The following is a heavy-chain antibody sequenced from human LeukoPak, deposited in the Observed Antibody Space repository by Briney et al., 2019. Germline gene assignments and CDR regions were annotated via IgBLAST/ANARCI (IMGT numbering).Heavy chain of an antibody. J-gene: IGHJ6*04. CDR1: GFTFSSYA. V-gene: IGHV3-30*04. D-gene: IGHD4-17*01. CDR3: ARDGGYGDYGPNYYYYYGMDV. Sequence: GGSLRLSCAASGFTFSSYAMHWVRQAPGKGLEWVAVISYDGSNKYYADSVKGRFTISRDNSKNTLYLQINSLRAEDTAVYYCARDGGYGDYGPNYYYYYGMDVWGKGTTVTVSS. CDR2: ISYDGSNK.